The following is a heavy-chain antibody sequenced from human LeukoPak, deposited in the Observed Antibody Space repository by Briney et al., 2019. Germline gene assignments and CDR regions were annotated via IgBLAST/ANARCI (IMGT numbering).Heavy chain of an antibody. CDR2: IYYSGNT. D-gene: IGHD6-13*01. CDR3: ARHPRPSAGYYYYMDV. Sequence: PSETLSLTCTVSGGSISSSSYYWDWIRQPPGKGLEWIGSIYYSGNTYYNPSLKSRVTISVDTSKNQFSLKLSSVTATDTAVYYCARHPRPSAGYYYYMDVWGKGTTVTVSS. V-gene: IGHV4-39*01. CDR1: GGSISSSSYY. J-gene: IGHJ6*03.